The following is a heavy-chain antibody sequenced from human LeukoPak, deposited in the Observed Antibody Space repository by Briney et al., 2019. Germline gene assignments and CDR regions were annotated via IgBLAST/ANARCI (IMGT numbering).Heavy chain of an antibody. J-gene: IGHJ4*02. Sequence: PGGSLRLSCAASGFTFSSYAMSWVRQAPGKGLEWVSDISGSGGSTYYADSVKGRFTISRDDSKNTLYLQMNSLKTEDTAVYYCTTEADTAMVTGYWGQGTLVTVSS. CDR1: GFTFSSYA. D-gene: IGHD5-18*01. CDR3: TTEADTAMVTGY. V-gene: IGHV3-23*01. CDR2: ISGSGGST.